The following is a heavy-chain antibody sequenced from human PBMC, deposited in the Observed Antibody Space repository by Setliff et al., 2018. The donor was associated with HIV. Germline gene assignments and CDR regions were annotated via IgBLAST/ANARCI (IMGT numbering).Heavy chain of an antibody. CDR1: GGSIGSGSYY. Sequence: SETLSLTCTVSGGSIGSGSYYWSWIRQPAGKGLEWIGHIYTSGSTNYNPSLKSRVTISVDTSKNQFSLKLSSVTAADTAVYYCAREVYYYYYYMDVWGKGTTVTVSS. CDR3: AREVYYYYYYMDV. CDR2: IYTSGST. J-gene: IGHJ6*03. V-gene: IGHV4-61*09.